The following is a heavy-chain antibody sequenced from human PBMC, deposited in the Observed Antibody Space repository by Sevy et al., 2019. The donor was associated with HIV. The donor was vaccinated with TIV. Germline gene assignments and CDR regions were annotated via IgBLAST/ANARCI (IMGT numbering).Heavy chain of an antibody. CDR3: TSMTTVEGVFDF. CDR1: GFTFHNAW. J-gene: IGHJ4*02. CDR2: IKSKSDGGTT. V-gene: IGHV3-15*01. Sequence: GGSLRRSCAASGFTFHNAWMSWVRQAPGKGLEWIGRIKSKSDGGTTDFAAPVKGRFTISRDDSQNKLFLQMNSLKTEDTAVYYCTSMTTVEGVFDFWGQGTLVTVSS. D-gene: IGHD4-17*01.